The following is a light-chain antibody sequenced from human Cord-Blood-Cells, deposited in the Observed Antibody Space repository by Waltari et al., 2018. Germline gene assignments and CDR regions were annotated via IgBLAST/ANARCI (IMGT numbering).Light chain of an antibody. V-gene: IGKV3-11*01. CDR1: QSVSSY. J-gene: IGKJ3*01. CDR3: QQRSNWPGT. Sequence: EIVLTQSPATLSLSSGERATLSGRASQSVSSYLAWSQQKPGQAPRLLIYDASNRATGIPARFSGSGSGTDFTLTISSLEPEDFSVYYCQQRSNWPGTFGPGTKVDIK. CDR2: DAS.